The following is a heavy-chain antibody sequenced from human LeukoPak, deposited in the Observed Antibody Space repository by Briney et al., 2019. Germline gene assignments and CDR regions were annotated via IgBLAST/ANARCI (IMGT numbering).Heavy chain of an antibody. CDR3: ARDAWKDRYFDY. CDR2: IKQDGSEK. J-gene: IGHJ4*02. D-gene: IGHD1-1*01. V-gene: IGHV3-7*01. CDR1: GFTFSSYW. Sequence: SGGSLRLSCAASGFTFSSYWMSWVRQAPGRGLEWAGNIKQDGSEKYYVDSVKGRFTISRDNAKNSLYLQMNSLRAEDTAVYYCARDAWKDRYFDYWGQGTLVTVSS.